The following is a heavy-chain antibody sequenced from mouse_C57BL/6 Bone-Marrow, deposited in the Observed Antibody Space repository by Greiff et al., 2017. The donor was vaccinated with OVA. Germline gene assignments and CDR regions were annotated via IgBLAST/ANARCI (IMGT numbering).Heavy chain of an antibody. V-gene: IGHV1-64*01. CDR2: IHPNSGST. CDR3: ARVLCYDYDERWYFDV. J-gene: IGHJ1*03. CDR1: GYTFTSYW. D-gene: IGHD2-4*01. Sequence: QVQLQQPGAELVKPGASVKLSCKASGYTFTSYWMHWVKQRPGQGLEWIGMIHPNSGSTNYNEKFKSKATLTVDKSSSTAYMQLSSLTSEDSAVYYCARVLCYDYDERWYFDVWGTGTTVTVSS.